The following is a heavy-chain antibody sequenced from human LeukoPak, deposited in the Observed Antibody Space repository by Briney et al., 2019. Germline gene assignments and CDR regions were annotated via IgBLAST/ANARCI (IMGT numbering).Heavy chain of an antibody. CDR1: GGSFSGYY. CDR3: ARGQLIYSGGSCYSNHYYYYYYMDV. Sequence: SETLSLTCAVYGGSFSGYYWSWVRQPPGKGLEWIGEINHSGSTNYNPSLKSRVTISVDTSKNQFSLKLSSVTAADTAVYYCARGQLIYSGGSCYSNHYYYYYYMDVWGKGTTVTVSS. D-gene: IGHD2-15*01. J-gene: IGHJ6*03. CDR2: INHSGST. V-gene: IGHV4-34*01.